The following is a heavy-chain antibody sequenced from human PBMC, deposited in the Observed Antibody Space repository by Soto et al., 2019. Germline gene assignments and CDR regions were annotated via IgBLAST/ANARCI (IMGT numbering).Heavy chain of an antibody. D-gene: IGHD6-19*01. CDR2: INHSGST. CDR3: AAGIAVAGTRRYYFDY. J-gene: IGHJ4*02. V-gene: IGHV4-34*01. CDR1: GGSFSGYY. Sequence: SETLSLTCAVYGGSFSGYYWSWVRQPPGKGLEWIGEINHSGSTNYNPSLKSRVTISVDTSKDQFSLKLSSVTAADTAVYYCAAGIAVAGTRRYYFDYWGQGTLVTVSS.